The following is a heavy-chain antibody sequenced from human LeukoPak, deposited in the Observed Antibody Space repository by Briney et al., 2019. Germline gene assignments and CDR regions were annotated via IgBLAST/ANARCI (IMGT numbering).Heavy chain of an antibody. Sequence: ASVKVSCKASGYTFTGYYMHWVRQAPGQGLEWMGWINPNSGGTNYAQKFQGRVTMTRDTSISTAYMELSRLRSDDTAVYYCARASLSDTSSWYYYSYGMHVWAQAPTVTVSS. V-gene: IGHV1-2*02. CDR1: GYTFTGYY. CDR2: INPNSGGT. J-gene: IGHJ6*02. CDR3: ARASLSDTSSWYYYSYGMHV. D-gene: IGHD6-13*01.